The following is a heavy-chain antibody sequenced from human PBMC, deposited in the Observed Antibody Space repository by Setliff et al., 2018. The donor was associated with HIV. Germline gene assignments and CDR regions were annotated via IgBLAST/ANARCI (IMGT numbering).Heavy chain of an antibody. CDR2: IYYSGST. V-gene: IGHV4-59*08. CDR1: GGSISSHY. Sequence: PSETLSLTCTVSGGSISSHYWRWIRQPPGKGLEWIGSIYYSGSTNYNPSLKIRVTISVDTSKNQFSLKLSSVTAADTAVYYCARWPPHRSSDYDQEYYFDYWGQGTLVTVSS. J-gene: IGHJ4*02. D-gene: IGHD3-22*01. CDR3: ARWPPHRSSDYDQEYYFDY.